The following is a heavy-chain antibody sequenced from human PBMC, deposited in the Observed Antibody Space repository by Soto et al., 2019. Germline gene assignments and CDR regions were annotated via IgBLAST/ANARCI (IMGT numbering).Heavy chain of an antibody. V-gene: IGHV3-23*01. CDR1: GFTFSSYA. CDR3: AKDWEFDWPNYYFDY. D-gene: IGHD3-9*01. Sequence: GGSLRLSCAAPGFTFSSYAMSWVRQAPGKGLEWVSAISGDGSSTYFADSGKGRFTISRDNSKNTLYLQMNSLRAEDTAVYYCAKDWEFDWPNYYFDYWGQGTLVTVSS. CDR2: ISGDGSST. J-gene: IGHJ4*02.